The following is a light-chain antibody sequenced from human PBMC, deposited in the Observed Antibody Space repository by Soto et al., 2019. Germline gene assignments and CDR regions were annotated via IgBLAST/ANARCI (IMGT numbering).Light chain of an antibody. CDR1: QSISSW. J-gene: IGKJ1*01. CDR2: KAS. V-gene: IGKV1-5*03. CDR3: QQYNSYST. Sequence: DIQISQSPFTLSSSVGDTVTITCRASQSISSWLAWYQQKPGKAPKLLIYKASSLESGVPSRFSGSGSGTEFTLTISSLQPDDFATYYCQQYNSYSTFGQGTKVDIK.